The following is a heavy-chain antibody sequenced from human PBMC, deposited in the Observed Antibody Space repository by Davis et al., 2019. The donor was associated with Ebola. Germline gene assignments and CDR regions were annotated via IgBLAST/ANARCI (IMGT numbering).Heavy chain of an antibody. J-gene: IGHJ3*01. CDR2: GTSADT. CDR1: GFMFSRYV. CDR3: AKDNRNIWSEV. Sequence: GGSLRLSCAASGFMFSRYVMSWVRQAPGKGLEWVSTYGTSADTYYADSVKGRFTISRDNSKNTLYLQMNGLRVEDTAIYYCAKDNRNIWSEVWGQGTMVTVSS. D-gene: IGHD2/OR15-2a*01. V-gene: IGHV3-23*01.